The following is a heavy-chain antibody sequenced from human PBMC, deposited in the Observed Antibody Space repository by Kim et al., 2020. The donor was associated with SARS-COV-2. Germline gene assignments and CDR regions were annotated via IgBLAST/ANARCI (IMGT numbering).Heavy chain of an antibody. J-gene: IGHJ4*02. CDR3: AAPSPSTYYYGSGSYYY. D-gene: IGHD3-10*01. CDR1: GYTLTELS. Sequence: ASVKVSCKVSGYTLTELSMHWVRQAPGKGLEWMGGFDPEDGETIYAQKFQGRVTMTEDTSTDTAYMELSSLRSEDTAVCYCAAPSPSTYYYGSGSYYYWGQGTLVTVSS. CDR2: FDPEDGET. V-gene: IGHV1-24*01.